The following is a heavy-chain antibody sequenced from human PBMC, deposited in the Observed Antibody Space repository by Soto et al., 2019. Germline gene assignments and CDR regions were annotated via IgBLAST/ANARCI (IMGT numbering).Heavy chain of an antibody. V-gene: IGHV3-74*01. CDR2: INSDGSST. CDR3: ARTSLVVAAATREDY. J-gene: IGHJ4*02. Sequence: EVQLVESGGALVQPGGSLRLSCAASGFTFSSYWMHWVRQAPGKGLVCVSRINSDGSSTSYADSVKGRFTISRDNAKNTLYLQMNSLRAEDTAVYYCARTSLVVAAATREDYWGQGTLVTVSS. CDR1: GFTFSSYW. D-gene: IGHD2-15*01.